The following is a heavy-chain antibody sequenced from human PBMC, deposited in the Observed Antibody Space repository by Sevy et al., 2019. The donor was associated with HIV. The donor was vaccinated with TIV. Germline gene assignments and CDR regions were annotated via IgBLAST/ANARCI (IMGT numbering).Heavy chain of an antibody. CDR1: GFTFSTYW. Sequence: GGSLRLSCAASGFTFSTYWMSWFRQAPGKVLEWVANINEDGTEKFYVDSVKGRFTKSRDNAKNSLYLQMNRRRAEDAAVYYCARDNATVSRRGLRYYYYGTDVWGQGTTVTVSS. D-gene: IGHD2-2*01. J-gene: IGHJ6*02. V-gene: IGHV3-7*01. CDR3: ARDNATVSRRGLRYYYYGTDV. CDR2: INEDGTEK.